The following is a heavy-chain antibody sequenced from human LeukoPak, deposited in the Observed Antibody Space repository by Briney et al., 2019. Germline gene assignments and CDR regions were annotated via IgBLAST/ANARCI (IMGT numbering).Heavy chain of an antibody. J-gene: IGHJ6*02. D-gene: IGHD2-2*01. CDR1: GGTFSSYA. Sequence: SVMVSCKASGGTFSSYAISWVRQAPGQWLEWMGWIIPIFGTANYAQKFQGRVTITADESTSTAYMELSSLRSEDTAVYYCARYCSSTSCHVYYYYGMDVWGQGTTVTVSS. CDR3: ARYCSSTSCHVYYYYGMDV. V-gene: IGHV1-69*01. CDR2: IIPIFGTA.